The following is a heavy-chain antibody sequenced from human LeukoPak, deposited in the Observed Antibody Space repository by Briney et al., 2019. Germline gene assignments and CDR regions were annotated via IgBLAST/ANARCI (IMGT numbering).Heavy chain of an antibody. V-gene: IGHV5-51*01. Sequence: GESLKISCKASGYSFTTYWIAWVRQMRGKGLECMGVIYPGDSDTRYSPSFQGQVTISADKSISTAYLQWNSLKASDTAMYYCARLTYYDNSGYLWGQGTLVTVSS. CDR3: ARLTYYDNSGYL. J-gene: IGHJ4*02. D-gene: IGHD3-22*01. CDR1: GYSFTTYW. CDR2: IYPGDSDT.